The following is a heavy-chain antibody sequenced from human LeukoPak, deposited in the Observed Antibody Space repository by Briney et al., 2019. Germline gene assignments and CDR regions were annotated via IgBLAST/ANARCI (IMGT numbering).Heavy chain of an antibody. CDR2: IWFDVSNK. D-gene: IGHD3-22*01. V-gene: IGHV3-33*01. J-gene: IGHJ3*02. Sequence: PGGSLRLSCAASGFTFSSYGMHWVRQAPGKGLEWVAVIWFDVSNKYYADSVKGRFTISRDNSKNTLYLQMNSLRAEDTAVYYCARDGDYYDSSGDYYVSAFDIWGQGTMVTVSS. CDR3: ARDGDYYDSSGDYYVSAFDI. CDR1: GFTFSSYG.